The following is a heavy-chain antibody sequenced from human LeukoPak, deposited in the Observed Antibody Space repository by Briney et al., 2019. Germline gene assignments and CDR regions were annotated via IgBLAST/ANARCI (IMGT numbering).Heavy chain of an antibody. D-gene: IGHD2-15*01. Sequence: PGGSLRLSCAASGFTFSSYAMSWVRQAPGKGLEWVSAISGSGGSTYYADSVKGRFTISRDNSKNTLYLQMNSLRAEDTAVYYCAKYRRFEVVVAPFDYWGQGTLVTVSS. J-gene: IGHJ4*02. CDR3: AKYRRFEVVVAPFDY. V-gene: IGHV3-23*01. CDR2: ISGSGGST. CDR1: GFTFSSYA.